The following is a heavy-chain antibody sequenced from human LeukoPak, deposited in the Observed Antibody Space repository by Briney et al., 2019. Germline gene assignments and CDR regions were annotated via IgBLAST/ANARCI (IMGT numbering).Heavy chain of an antibody. J-gene: IGHJ5*02. D-gene: IGHD3-10*01. CDR1: GSSITTYY. Sequence: SETLSLTCTVSGSSITTYYWTWIRQPPGKGLEWIGYVYNSGSTNYNPSLKSRVTISIDTSKNQFSLKLSSVTAADTAVYYCARHVGFITMVRGVINNNWFDPWGQGTLVTVSS. V-gene: IGHV4-59*08. CDR2: VYNSGST. CDR3: ARHVGFITMVRGVINNNWFDP.